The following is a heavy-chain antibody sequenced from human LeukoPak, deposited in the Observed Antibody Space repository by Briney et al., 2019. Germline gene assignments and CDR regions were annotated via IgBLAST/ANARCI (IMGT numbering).Heavy chain of an antibody. CDR3: ARAKHYGSGYYYYYYMDV. CDR2: IYYSGST. CDR1: GGSISSYY. J-gene: IGHJ6*03. Sequence: SETLSLTCTVSGGSISSYYWSWIRQPPGKGLEWIGYIYYSGSTNYNPSLKSRVTISVDTSKNQFSPKLSSVTAADTAVYYCARAKHYGSGYYYYYYMDVWGKGTTVTVSS. V-gene: IGHV4-59*01. D-gene: IGHD3-10*01.